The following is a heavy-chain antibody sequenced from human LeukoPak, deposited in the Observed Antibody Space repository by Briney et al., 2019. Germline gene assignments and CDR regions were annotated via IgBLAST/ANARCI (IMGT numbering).Heavy chain of an antibody. CDR3: AKSWNYYDSSGDDALDI. D-gene: IGHD3-22*01. V-gene: IGHV3-23*01. CDR1: GFTFSSYS. Sequence: GGSLRLSCAASGFTFSSYSLNWVRQAPGKGLEWVSGISGSGISTYYADSVKGRFTISRDNSKNTLYLQMNSLRVEDTAVYYCAKSWNYYDSSGDDALDIWGQGTMVTVSS. CDR2: ISGSGIST. J-gene: IGHJ3*02.